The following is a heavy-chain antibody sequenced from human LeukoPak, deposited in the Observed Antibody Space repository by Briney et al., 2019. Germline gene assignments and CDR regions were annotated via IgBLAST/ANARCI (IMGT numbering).Heavy chain of an antibody. V-gene: IGHV4-4*02. CDR1: GFTFSSYEM. CDR2: IYHSGST. Sequence: PGGSLRLSCAASGFTFSSYEMNWVRQAPGKGLEWVGEIYHSGSTNYNPSLKSRVTISVDKSKNQFSLKLSSMTAADTAVYYCARAVAGTYYWGLGTLVTVSS. CDR3: ARAVAGTYY. J-gene: IGHJ4*02. D-gene: IGHD6-19*01.